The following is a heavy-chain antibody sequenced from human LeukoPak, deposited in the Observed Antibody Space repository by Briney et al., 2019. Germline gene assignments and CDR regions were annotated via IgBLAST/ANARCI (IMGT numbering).Heavy chain of an antibody. D-gene: IGHD1-26*01. CDR1: GFIFSSYW. Sequence: PGGSLRLSCAASGFIFSSYWMSWVRQAPGKGLEWVANIKQDGSEKYYVDSVKGRFTISRDNAKNSLYLQMNSLRAEDMAVYYCARDQWELPYWGQGTLVTVSS. V-gene: IGHV3-7*01. J-gene: IGHJ4*02. CDR2: IKQDGSEK. CDR3: ARDQWELPY.